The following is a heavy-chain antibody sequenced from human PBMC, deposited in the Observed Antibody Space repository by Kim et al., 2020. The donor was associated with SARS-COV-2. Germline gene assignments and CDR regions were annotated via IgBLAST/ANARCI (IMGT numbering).Heavy chain of an antibody. V-gene: IGHV4-39*01. Sequence: SETLSLTCTVSGGSISSSSYYWGWIRQPPGKGLEWIGSIYYSGSTYYNPSLKSRVTISVDTSKNQFSLKLSSVTAADTAVYYCARLCSGGTWNWFDPWGQGTLVTVSS. CDR2: IYYSGST. CDR1: GGSISSSSYY. J-gene: IGHJ5*02. CDR3: ARLCSGGTWNWFDP. D-gene: IGHD2-15*01.